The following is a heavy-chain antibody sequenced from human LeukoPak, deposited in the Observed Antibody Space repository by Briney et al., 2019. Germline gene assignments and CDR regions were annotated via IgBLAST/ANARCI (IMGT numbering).Heavy chain of an antibody. CDR1: GFTFSNFG. CDR2: ITGSGDFT. Sequence: GGPLRLSCAASGFTFSNFGMSWVRQAPGKGLDYVSAITGSGDFTNYADSVKGRFTISRDNSKNTLYLQMNSLRAEDTAVYYCAKDRSGYDYYGQFYFDYWGQGTLVTVSS. D-gene: IGHD5-12*01. J-gene: IGHJ4*02. CDR3: AKDRSGYDYYGQFYFDY. V-gene: IGHV3-23*01.